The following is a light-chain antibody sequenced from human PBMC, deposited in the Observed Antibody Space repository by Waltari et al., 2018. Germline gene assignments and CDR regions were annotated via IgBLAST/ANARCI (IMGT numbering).Light chain of an antibody. V-gene: IGLV2-14*01. J-gene: IGLJ3*02. Sequence: QSALTQPASVSGSPGQSITISCSGTSSDIGAYKHVSWYQQHPGKAPKLMIYEVSNRPYGVSNRFSGSKSGNTASLTISGLQADDESHYYCTSFTSSATWVFGGGTKVTVL. CDR1: SSDIGAYKH. CDR3: TSFTSSATWV. CDR2: EVS.